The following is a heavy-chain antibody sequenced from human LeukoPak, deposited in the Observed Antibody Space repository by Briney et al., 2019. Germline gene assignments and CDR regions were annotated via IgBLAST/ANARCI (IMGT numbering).Heavy chain of an antibody. CDR1: GYTLTELS. J-gene: IGHJ6*03. D-gene: IGHD2-2*02. CDR2: FDPEDGET. Sequence: ASVKVSCKVSGYTLTELSMHWVRQAPGKGLEWMGGFDPEDGETIYAQKFQGRVTMTEDTSTDTAYMELSSLRSEDTAVYYCATEVPAAIRRRAYYYYMDVWGKGTTVTVSS. V-gene: IGHV1-24*01. CDR3: ATEVPAAIRRRAYYYYMDV.